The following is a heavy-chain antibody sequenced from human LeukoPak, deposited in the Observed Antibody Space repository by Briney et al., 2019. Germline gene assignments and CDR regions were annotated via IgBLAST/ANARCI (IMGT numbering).Heavy chain of an antibody. CDR3: ARLDSGDYFFDY. D-gene: IGHD4-17*01. CDR2: VFYSGTT. Sequence: TSETLSLTCTVSGGSISSGSYYWGWIRQPPGKGLEWLGTVFYSGTTYYNPSLKSRVTVSVDTSKNQFSLGLRSVTAADTAVYYCARLDSGDYFFDYWGQGTLVTVSS. J-gene: IGHJ4*02. V-gene: IGHV4-39*01. CDR1: GGSISSGSYY.